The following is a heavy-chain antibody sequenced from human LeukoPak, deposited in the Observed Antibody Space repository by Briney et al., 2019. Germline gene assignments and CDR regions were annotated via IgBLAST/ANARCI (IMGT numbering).Heavy chain of an antibody. D-gene: IGHD2-2*02. CDR3: ATQAIVVVPAAIPLRAFDI. J-gene: IGHJ3*02. Sequence: PGRSLTLSCVASGFIVNDHAMHWIRQAPGKGLEWVSGISWNSGSIGYADSVKGRFTISRDNSKNTLYLQMNSLRAEDTAVYYCATQAIVVVPAAIPLRAFDIWGQGTMVTVSS. CDR1: GFIVNDHA. V-gene: IGHV3-9*01. CDR2: ISWNSGSI.